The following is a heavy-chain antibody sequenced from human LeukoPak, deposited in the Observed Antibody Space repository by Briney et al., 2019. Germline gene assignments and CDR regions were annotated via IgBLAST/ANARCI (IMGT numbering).Heavy chain of an antibody. J-gene: IGHJ3*02. D-gene: IGHD2-2*02. Sequence: ASVKVSCKASGYAFTSYGITWVRQAPGQGLEWMGWISTYSGNTNYAQKLQGRVTMTTDTSTSTAYMELRSLRSDDTAVYYCARATIPDAFDIWGQGTMVTVSS. CDR3: ARATIPDAFDI. CDR2: ISTYSGNT. CDR1: GYAFTSYG. V-gene: IGHV1-18*01.